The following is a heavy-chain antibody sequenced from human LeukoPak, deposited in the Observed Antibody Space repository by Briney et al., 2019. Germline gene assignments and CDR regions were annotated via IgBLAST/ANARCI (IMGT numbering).Heavy chain of an antibody. Sequence: ASVKVSCKASGGTFSIYAISWVRQAPGQGLEWMGGIIPIFGTANYAQKFQGRVTITADESTSTAYMELSSLRSEDTAVYYCAAYSSGWYYYFDYWGQGTLVTVSS. D-gene: IGHD6-19*01. CDR1: GGTFSIYA. CDR3: AAYSSGWYYYFDY. J-gene: IGHJ4*02. V-gene: IGHV1-69*13. CDR2: IIPIFGTA.